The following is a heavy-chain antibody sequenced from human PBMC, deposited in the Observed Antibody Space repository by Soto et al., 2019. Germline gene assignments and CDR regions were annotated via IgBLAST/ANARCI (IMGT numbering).Heavy chain of an antibody. D-gene: IGHD3-10*01. CDR1: GGSFSGYY. CDR3: ARVFRGVMMYGMDV. Sequence: SETLSLTCAVYGGSFSGYYWSWIRQPPGKGLEWIGEINHSGSTNYNPSLKSRVTISVDTSKNQFSLKLSSVTAADTAVYYCARVFRGVMMYGMDVWGQGTTVTVSS. CDR2: INHSGST. J-gene: IGHJ6*02. V-gene: IGHV4-34*01.